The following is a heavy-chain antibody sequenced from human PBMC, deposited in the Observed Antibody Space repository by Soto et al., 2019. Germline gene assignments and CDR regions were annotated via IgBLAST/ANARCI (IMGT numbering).Heavy chain of an antibody. D-gene: IGHD3-22*01. CDR2: ISGSGDFT. J-gene: IGHJ4*02. Sequence: EVQLLESGGVLVQPGGSLRLSCAASGFTFSSYARSWVRQAPGKGLEWVSAISGSGDFTYYVDSVKGRFTISRDNSKNTLYLQMNSMRAEDTAVYYCANSRSAYYDRPFDYWGQGTLVTVSS. CDR3: ANSRSAYYDRPFDY. V-gene: IGHV3-23*01. CDR1: GFTFSSYA.